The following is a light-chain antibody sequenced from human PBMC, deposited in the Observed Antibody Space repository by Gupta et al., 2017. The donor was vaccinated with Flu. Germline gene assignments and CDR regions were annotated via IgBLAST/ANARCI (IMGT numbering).Light chain of an antibody. V-gene: IGLV2-14*01. J-gene: IGLJ3*02. Sequence: QSPLPQPASVSGSPGRSIPISCTGTSSDIGGYNSVSWYQQHPGKAPKLMIYAVSNRPSGISNRFSGSKSGNTASLTISGLQAEDEADYYCSSYTSSATPWVFGGGTRLTVL. CDR1: SSDIGGYNS. CDR3: SSYTSSATPWV. CDR2: AVS.